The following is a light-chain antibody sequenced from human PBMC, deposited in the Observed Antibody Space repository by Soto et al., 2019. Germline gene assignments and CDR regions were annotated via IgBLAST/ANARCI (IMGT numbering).Light chain of an antibody. J-gene: IGLJ2*01. CDR1: SSDVGGYKY. Sequence: QSVLTQPASVSGSPGQSITISCTGTSSDVGGYKYVSWYQQHPGKAPKLMIYDVSGRPSGVSNRFSGSKSGNTASLTISGLLAEDEADYYCSSYTSSSAPVVFGGGTKLTVL. V-gene: IGLV2-14*01. CDR2: DVS. CDR3: SSYTSSSAPVV.